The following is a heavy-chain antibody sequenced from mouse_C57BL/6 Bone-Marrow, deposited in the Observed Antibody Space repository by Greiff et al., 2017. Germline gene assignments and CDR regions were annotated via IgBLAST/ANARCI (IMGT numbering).Heavy chain of an antibody. V-gene: IGHV1-85*01. CDR2: IYPRDGST. Sequence: QVQLKQSGPELVKPGASVKLSCKASGYTFTSYDINWVKQRPGQGLEWIGWIYPRDGSTKYKEKFKGKATLTADTSSSTAYMELHSLTSEDSAVYFCARGYYGSGSWFAYWGRGTLVTVS. D-gene: IGHD1-1*01. CDR3: ARGYYGSGSWFAY. CDR1: GYTFTSYD. J-gene: IGHJ3*01.